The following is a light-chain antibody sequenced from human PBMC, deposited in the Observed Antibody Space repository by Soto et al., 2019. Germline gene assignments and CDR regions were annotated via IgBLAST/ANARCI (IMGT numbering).Light chain of an antibody. CDR2: GAS. CDR3: QQYNNWPPWT. CDR1: QTVSSN. V-gene: IGKV3-15*01. J-gene: IGKJ1*01. Sequence: ILLTPSPDTLSLSPGERATLSRRASQTVSSNYLAWCQQRPGQAPRLLIYGASTRATGIPARFSGSGSGTEFTLTISSLQSEDFAVYYCQQYNNWPPWTFGQGTKVDIK.